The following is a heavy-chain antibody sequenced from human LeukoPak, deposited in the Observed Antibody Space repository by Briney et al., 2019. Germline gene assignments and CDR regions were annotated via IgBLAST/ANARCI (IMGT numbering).Heavy chain of an antibody. V-gene: IGHV4-39*07. CDR1: GGSISSSSYY. D-gene: IGHD1-26*01. CDR3: ASTQIVGGSLSNN. CDR2: INHSGST. J-gene: IGHJ4*02. Sequence: SETLSLTCTVSGGSISSSSYYWGWVRQPPGKGLEWIGEINHSGSTNYNPSLKSRVTISVDTSKNQFSLKLSSVTAADTAVYYCASTQIVGGSLSNNWGQGTLVTVSS.